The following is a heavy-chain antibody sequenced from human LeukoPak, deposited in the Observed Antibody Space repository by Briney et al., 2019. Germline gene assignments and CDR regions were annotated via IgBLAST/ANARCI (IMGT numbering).Heavy chain of an antibody. CDR3: AKGDCSSTSCSTYLDY. CDR1: GFTFSSYA. Sequence: GGSLRLSCAASGFTFSSYAMSWVRQAPGKGLEWVSAISGSGGSTCYADSVKGRFTISRDSSKNTLFLQMNRPRAEDTAVYYCAKGDCSSTSCSTYLDYWGQGTLVTVSS. CDR2: ISGSGGST. V-gene: IGHV3-23*01. J-gene: IGHJ4*02. D-gene: IGHD2-2*02.